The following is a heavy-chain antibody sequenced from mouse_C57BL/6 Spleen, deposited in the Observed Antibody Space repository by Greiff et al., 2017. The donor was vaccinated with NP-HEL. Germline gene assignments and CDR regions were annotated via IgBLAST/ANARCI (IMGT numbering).Heavy chain of an antibody. CDR3: ARGGTTNYWYFDV. CDR1: GYTFTSYG. J-gene: IGHJ1*03. CDR2: IYPRSGNT. D-gene: IGHD2-14*01. V-gene: IGHV1-81*01. Sequence: QVQLKQSGAELARPGASVKLSCKASGYTFTSYGISWVKQRTGQGLEWIVEIYPRSGNTYYNEKFKGKATLTADKSSSTAYMELRSLTSEDSAVYFCARGGTTNYWYFDVWGTGTTVTVSS.